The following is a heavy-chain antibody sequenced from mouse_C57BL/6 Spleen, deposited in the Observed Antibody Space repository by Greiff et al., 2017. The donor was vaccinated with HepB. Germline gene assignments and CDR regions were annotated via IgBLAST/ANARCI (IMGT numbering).Heavy chain of an antibody. D-gene: IGHD2-2*01. CDR1: GYAFSSSW. CDR3: ARWENYGYDVGYFDY. J-gene: IGHJ2*01. V-gene: IGHV1-82*01. CDR2: IYPGDGDT. Sequence: QVQLKESGPELVKPGASVKISCKASGYAFSSSWMNWVKQRPGKGLEWIGRIYPGDGDTNYNGKFKGKATLTADKSSSTAYMQLSSLTSEDSAVYFCARWENYGYDVGYFDYWGQGTTLTVSS.